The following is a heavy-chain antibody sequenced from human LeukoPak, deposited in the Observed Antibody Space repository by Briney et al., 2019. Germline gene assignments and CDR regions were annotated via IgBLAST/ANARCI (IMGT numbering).Heavy chain of an antibody. D-gene: IGHD4-23*01. CDR1: GGSISSYY. Sequence: SETLSLTCTVSGGSISSYYWSWIRQPPGKGLEWIGYIYYSGSTNYNPSLKSRVTISVDTSKNQFSLKLSSVTAADTAVYYCARLTGHDYGGNFGFQFDYWGQGTLVTVSS. CDR3: ARLTGHDYGGNFGFQFDY. V-gene: IGHV4-59*08. J-gene: IGHJ4*02. CDR2: IYYSGST.